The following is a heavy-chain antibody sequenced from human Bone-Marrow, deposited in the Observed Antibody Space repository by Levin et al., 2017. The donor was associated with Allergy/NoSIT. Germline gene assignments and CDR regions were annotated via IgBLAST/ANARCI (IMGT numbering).Heavy chain of an antibody. D-gene: IGHD3-16*01. CDR2: IYHSGST. CDR3: ARAGMITFGGSHFDY. Sequence: ASQTLSLTCVVSGYSISNGYNWGWIRQSPGKGLEWIASIYHSGSTYYNPSLKSRVTISVDTSKNQFSLKLSSLTAADTAVYYCARAGMITFGGSHFDYWGQGALVTVSS. V-gene: IGHV4-38-2*01. J-gene: IGHJ4*02. CDR1: GYSISNGYN.